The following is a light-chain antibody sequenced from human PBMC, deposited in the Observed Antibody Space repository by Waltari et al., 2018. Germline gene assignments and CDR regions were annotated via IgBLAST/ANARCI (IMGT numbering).Light chain of an antibody. CDR2: GAS. CDR1: QSVTNN. Sequence: ETVMTQSPATLSVSPGERATLSCRASQSVTNNLAWYQHKPGQAPRLLIYGASTRATGIPARFSGSGSETDFTLTISGLQSEDFAVYFCQQYNNWPGTFGPGTKVDVK. V-gene: IGKV3-15*01. CDR3: QQYNNWPGT. J-gene: IGKJ3*01.